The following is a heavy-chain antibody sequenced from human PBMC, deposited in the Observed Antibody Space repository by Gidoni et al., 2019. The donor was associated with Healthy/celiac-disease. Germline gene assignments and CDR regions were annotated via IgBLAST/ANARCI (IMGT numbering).Heavy chain of an antibody. J-gene: IGHJ4*02. D-gene: IGHD3-22*01. CDR1: GFTFDDYT. CDR3: AKSHYYDSSIDY. Sequence: VQLVESGGVVVQPGGSLRLSCAASGFTFDDYTMHWVRQAPGKGLEWVSLISWDGGTTYYADSVKGRFTISRDNSKNSLYLQMNSLRTEDTALYYCAKSHYYDSSIDYWGQGTLVTVSS. CDR2: ISWDGGTT. V-gene: IGHV3-43*01.